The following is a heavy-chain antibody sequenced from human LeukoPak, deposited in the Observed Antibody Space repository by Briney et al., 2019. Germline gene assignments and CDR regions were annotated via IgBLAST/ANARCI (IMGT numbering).Heavy chain of an antibody. V-gene: IGHV3-64D*06. J-gene: IGHJ6*02. D-gene: IGHD2-2*01. CDR3: VKGTSTKYYYYGMDV. CDR1: GFAFSNYA. Sequence: GGSLRLSCSASGFAFSNYATHWVRQAPGKGLEYVAGINSNGGNTFYADSVKGRFTMSGDNSKNTLYLQMSSLRAEDTAVYYCVKGTSTKYYYYGMDVWGQGTTVTVSS. CDR2: INSNGGNT.